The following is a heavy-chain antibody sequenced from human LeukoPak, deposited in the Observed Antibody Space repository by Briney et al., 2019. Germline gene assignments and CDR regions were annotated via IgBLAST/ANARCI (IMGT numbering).Heavy chain of an antibody. V-gene: IGHV4-34*01. J-gene: IGHJ3*02. CDR1: GGSFSGYY. D-gene: IGHD6-19*01. Sequence: PSETLSLTCAVYGGSFSGYYWSWIRQPPGKGLEWIGEINHSGSTNYNPSLKSRVTISVDTSKNQFSLKLSSVTAADTAVYYCARQHSSGRKDAFDIWGQGTMVTVSS. CDR3: ARQHSSGRKDAFDI. CDR2: INHSGST.